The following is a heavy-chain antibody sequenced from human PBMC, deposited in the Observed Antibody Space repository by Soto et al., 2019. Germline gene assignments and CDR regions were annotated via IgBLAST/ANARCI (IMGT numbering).Heavy chain of an antibody. CDR3: ARAMTTVTTFEY. D-gene: IGHD4-17*01. V-gene: IGHV4-30-2*01. J-gene: IGHJ4*02. CDR2: IYHSGST. Sequence: QLQLQQSGSGLVKPSQTLSLTCAVSGGSISSGGYSWSWIRQPPGKGLECIGYIYHSGSTYYNPSLQCRVTISGDRSKNQFSLKLTSVTAADTAVYYCARAMTTVTTFEYWGQGTLVTVSS. CDR1: GGSISSGGYS.